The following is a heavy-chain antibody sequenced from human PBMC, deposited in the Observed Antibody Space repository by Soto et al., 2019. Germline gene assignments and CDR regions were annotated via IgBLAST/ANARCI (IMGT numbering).Heavy chain of an antibody. J-gene: IGHJ4*02. V-gene: IGHV4-34*01. D-gene: IGHD6-13*01. Sequence: SETLSLTCAVYGGSFSGYYWSWIRQPPGKGLEWIGEINHSDSTKYNPSLKSRVTISEDTSKNQLSLKLSSVTAADTAVYYCARLYGSRGPFDYWGQGTLVTVSS. CDR2: INHSDST. CDR1: GGSFSGYY. CDR3: ARLYGSRGPFDY.